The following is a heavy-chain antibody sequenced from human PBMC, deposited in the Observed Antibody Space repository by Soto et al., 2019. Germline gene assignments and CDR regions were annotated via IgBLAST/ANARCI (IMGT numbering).Heavy chain of an antibody. D-gene: IGHD6-19*01. V-gene: IGHV1-8*01. J-gene: IGHJ4*02. Sequence: GASVKVSCKASGYTFTSYDINWVRQATGQGLEWMGWMNPNSGNTGYAQKFQGRVTMTRNTSISTAYMELSSLRSEDTAVYYCARDLRPFGVAVAGYWGQGTLVTVSS. CDR2: MNPNSGNT. CDR1: GYTFTSYD. CDR3: ARDLRPFGVAVAGY.